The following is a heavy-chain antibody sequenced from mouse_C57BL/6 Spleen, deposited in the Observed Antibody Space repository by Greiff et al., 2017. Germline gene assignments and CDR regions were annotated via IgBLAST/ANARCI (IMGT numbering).Heavy chain of an antibody. Sequence: EVKLMESEGGLVQPGSSMKLSCTASGFTFSDYYMAWVRQVPEKGLEWVANINYDGSSTYYLDSLKSRFIISRDNAKNILYLQMSSLKSEDTATDYCAREGDYDGWYFDVWGTGTTVTVSS. CDR2: INYDGSST. J-gene: IGHJ1*03. D-gene: IGHD2-4*01. CDR1: GFTFSDYY. CDR3: AREGDYDGWYFDV. V-gene: IGHV5-16*01.